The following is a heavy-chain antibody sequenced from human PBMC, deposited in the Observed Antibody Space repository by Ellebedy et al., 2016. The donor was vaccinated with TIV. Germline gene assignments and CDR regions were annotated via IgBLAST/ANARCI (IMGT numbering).Heavy chain of an antibody. D-gene: IGHD4-17*01. CDR3: ARSKTTVTTNWGRRNWFDP. Sequence: MPSETLSLTCTVSGGSISNSSYYRAWIRQPPGKGLEWIGTIYYGGSTYYIPSLKSRTTISVDTSKNQFSLKLNSVTAADTAVYYCARSKTTVTTNWGRRNWFDPWGQGTLVTVSS. J-gene: IGHJ5*02. V-gene: IGHV4-39*01. CDR2: IYYGGST. CDR1: GGSISNSSYY.